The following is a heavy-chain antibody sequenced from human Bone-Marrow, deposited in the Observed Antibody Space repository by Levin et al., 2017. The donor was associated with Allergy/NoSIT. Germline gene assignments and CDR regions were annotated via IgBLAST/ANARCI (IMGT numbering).Heavy chain of an antibody. V-gene: IGHV1-69*01. D-gene: IGHD2-15*01. Sequence: KISCKASGGTFGTYGINWVRQAPGQGLEWMGGIVPVFGTANYAQNFQGRVTITADETTRTAYMELSSLRSEDTAVYYCARDGKDTVLVGEDYYYSMDVWGKGTTVTVSS. CDR1: GGTFGTYG. CDR2: IVPVFGTA. CDR3: ARDGKDTVLVGEDYYYSMDV. J-gene: IGHJ6*03.